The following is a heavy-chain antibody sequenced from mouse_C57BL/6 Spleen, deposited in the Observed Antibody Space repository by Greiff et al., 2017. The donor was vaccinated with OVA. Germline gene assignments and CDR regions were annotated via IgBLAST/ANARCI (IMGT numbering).Heavy chain of an antibody. J-gene: IGHJ2*01. CDR3: ARGDDYRYFDY. Sequence: EVQLQESGGGLVKPGGSLKLSCAASGFTFSDYGMHWVRQAPEKGLEWVAYISSGSSTIYYADTVKGRFTISRDNAKNTLFLQLTSLRSEDTAMYYCARGDDYRYFDYWGQGTTRTVAS. V-gene: IGHV5-17*01. CDR2: ISSGSSTI. CDR1: GFTFSDYG. D-gene: IGHD2-4*01.